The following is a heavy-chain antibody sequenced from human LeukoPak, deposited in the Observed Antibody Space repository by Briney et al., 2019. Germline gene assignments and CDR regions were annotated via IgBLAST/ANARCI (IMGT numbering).Heavy chain of an antibody. CDR3: ARHRIPYSGRYYGWFDP. CDR2: SYHSGST. J-gene: IGHJ5*02. CDR1: GYSFSSGYY. D-gene: IGHD1-26*01. Sequence: SEPLSLTCAVSGYSFSSGYYWGWIRPPPGAGLEWSGWSYHSGSTYYSPSLKSGVTLSVDTSNNDFSPNVLSVTAAGPPVYYCARHRIPYSGRYYGWFDPWGQGTLVTVSS. V-gene: IGHV4-38-2*01.